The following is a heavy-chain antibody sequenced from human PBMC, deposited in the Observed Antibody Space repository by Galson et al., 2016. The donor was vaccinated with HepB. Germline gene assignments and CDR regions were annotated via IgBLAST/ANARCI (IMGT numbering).Heavy chain of an antibody. D-gene: IGHD1-26*01. J-gene: IGHJ4*02. V-gene: IGHV4-31*11. CDR2: SHYSGDT. CDR1: GESIYGGGYY. Sequence: TLSLTCAVSGESIYGGGYYWSWLRQLPGKGLEWIGYSHYSGDTHYNPSLKSRSSISIDMSKNQLSLKLTSVTAADTAVYYCARAKNFSPNGALMKTYYFDYWGQGIAVTVSP. CDR3: ARAKNFSPNGALMKTYYFDY.